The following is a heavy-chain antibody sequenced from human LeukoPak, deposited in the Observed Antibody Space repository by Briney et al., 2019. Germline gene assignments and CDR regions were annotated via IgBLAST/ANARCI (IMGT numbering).Heavy chain of an antibody. V-gene: IGHV3-48*03. D-gene: IGHD5-12*01. CDR3: ARPYSAYAFDY. J-gene: IGHJ4*02. CDR2: ISRSGNSI. Sequence: GGSLRLSCAASGFTFSSYEMNWVRQAPGKGLEWLSYISRSGNSIFYADSVKGRFTISRDNAKNSLYLQMNSLRAEDTAVYSCARPYSAYAFDYWGQGTLVTVSS. CDR1: GFTFSSYE.